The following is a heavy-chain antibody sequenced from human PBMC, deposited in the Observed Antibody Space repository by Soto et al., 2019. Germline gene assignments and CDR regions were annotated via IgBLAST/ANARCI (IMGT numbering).Heavy chain of an antibody. CDR1: GGTFSSYA. Sequence: ASLEVSCKASGGTFSSYAISWVRQAPGQGLEWMGGIIPIFGTANYAQKLQGRVTITADESTSTAYMELSSLRSEDTAVYYCARGALQDYCYYGMDVWGQGTTVTVSS. D-gene: IGHD4-4*01. V-gene: IGHV1-69*13. J-gene: IGHJ6*02. CDR3: ARGALQDYCYYGMDV. CDR2: IIPIFGTA.